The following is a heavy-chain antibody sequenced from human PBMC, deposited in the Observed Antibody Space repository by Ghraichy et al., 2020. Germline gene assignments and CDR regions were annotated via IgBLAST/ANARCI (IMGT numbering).Heavy chain of an antibody. Sequence: SETLSLTCTVSGGSISSYYWSWIRQPPGKGLEWIGYIYTSGSTNYNPSLKSRVTISVDTSKNQFSLKLSSVTAADTAVYYCARLSSRYFDWYHGTSYYYYGMDVWGQGTTVTVSS. CDR3: ARLSSRYFDWYHGTSYYYYGMDV. V-gene: IGHV4-4*09. CDR1: GGSISSYY. D-gene: IGHD3-9*01. J-gene: IGHJ6*02. CDR2: IYTSGST.